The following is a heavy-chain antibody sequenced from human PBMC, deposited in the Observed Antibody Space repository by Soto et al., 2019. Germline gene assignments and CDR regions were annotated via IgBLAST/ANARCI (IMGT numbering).Heavy chain of an antibody. CDR3: ATHSSSYTNDY. D-gene: IGHD6-6*01. CDR2: INPNSGGT. CDR1: GYTFTGYY. V-gene: IGHV1-2*02. J-gene: IGHJ4*02. Sequence: ASVKVSCKASGYTFTGYYMHWVRQAPGQGLEWMGWINPNSGGTNHAQKFQGRVTMTRDTSISTAYMELSRLRSDDTAVYYCATHSSSYTNDYWGQGTLVTVSS.